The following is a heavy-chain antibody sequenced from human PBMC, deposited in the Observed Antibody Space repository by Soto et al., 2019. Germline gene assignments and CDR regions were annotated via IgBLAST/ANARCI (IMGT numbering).Heavy chain of an antibody. CDR1: GGTFSSYA. J-gene: IGHJ4*02. V-gene: IGHV1-69*13. Sequence: SVKVSCKASGGTFSSYAISWVRQAPGQGLEWMGGIIPIFGTANYAQKFQGRVTITADESTSTAYMELSSLRSEDTAVYYCASCLSAVAGSCFDYRGQGTLVTVSS. CDR3: ASCLSAVAGSCFDY. CDR2: IIPIFGTA. D-gene: IGHD6-19*01.